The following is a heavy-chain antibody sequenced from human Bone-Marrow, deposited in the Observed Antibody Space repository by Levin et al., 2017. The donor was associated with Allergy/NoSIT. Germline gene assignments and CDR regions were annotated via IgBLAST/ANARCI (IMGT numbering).Heavy chain of an antibody. CDR1: AGSISTYY. Sequence: SQTLSLTCSVTAGSISTYYWNWIRQTPGKGLEWIGYIYYSGTTSYNPSLKSRLTTSVDTSKNQFSLRLSSVTPADTAVYYCARGTTYYDSRSGFYTAFFDYWSQGTLVTVSS. D-gene: IGHD3-3*01. V-gene: IGHV4-59*01. CDR3: ARGTTYYDSRSGFYTAFFDY. CDR2: IYYSGTT. J-gene: IGHJ4*02.